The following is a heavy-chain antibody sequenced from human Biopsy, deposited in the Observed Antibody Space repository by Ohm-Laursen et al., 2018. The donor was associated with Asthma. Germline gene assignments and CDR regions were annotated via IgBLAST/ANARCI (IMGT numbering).Heavy chain of an antibody. CDR1: PGSFSGFF. CDR3: ARGPELDV. CDR2: TNERGVT. J-gene: IGHJ6*02. Sequence: PSQTLSLTCDAYPGSFSGFFWTWIRQSPGKGLEWIGETNERGVTNNNPSLRSRVIISIDTYWNRVSLKLTSVTAADTAVYYCARGPELDVWGQGTTVTVSS. V-gene: IGHV4-34*01.